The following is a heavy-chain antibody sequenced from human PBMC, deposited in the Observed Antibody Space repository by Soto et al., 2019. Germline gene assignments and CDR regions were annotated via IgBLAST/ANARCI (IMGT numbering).Heavy chain of an antibody. CDR2: INPSGGST. Sequence: ASVKVSCKASGYTFTSYYMHWVRQAPGQGLEWMGIINPSGGSTSYAQKFQGRVTMTRDTSTSTVYMELSSLRSEDTAVYYCAQGSVEMATGYYYYYYCMDVWGQGTTVTVSS. V-gene: IGHV1-46*01. CDR1: GYTFTSYY. D-gene: IGHD2-21*01. J-gene: IGHJ6*02. CDR3: AQGSVEMATGYYYYYYCMDV.